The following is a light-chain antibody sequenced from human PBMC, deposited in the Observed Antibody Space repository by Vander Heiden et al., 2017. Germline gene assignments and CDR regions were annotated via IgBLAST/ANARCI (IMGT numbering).Light chain of an antibody. J-gene: IGKJ2*01. Sequence: DVVMTQSPLSLPVTLGQPASISCRSSQSLVYSDGNTYLNWFLQRPGQSPRRLIYKVSSRDSGVPDRFSGSGSGTDFTLKISRVEAEDVGVYYCMQGTHWPRTFGQGTKLEIK. CDR3: MQGTHWPRT. V-gene: IGKV2-30*01. CDR2: KVS. CDR1: QSLVYSDGNTY.